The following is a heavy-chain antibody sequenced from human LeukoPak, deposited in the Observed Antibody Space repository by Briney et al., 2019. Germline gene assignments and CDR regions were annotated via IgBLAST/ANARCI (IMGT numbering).Heavy chain of an antibody. Sequence: SETLSLTCTVSGGSISSSSYYWSWIRQPPGKGLEWIGYIYYSGSTNYNPSLKSRVTISVDTSKNQFSLKLSSVTAADTAVYYCARVRPDYYGSGSYASVFDYWGQGTLVTVSS. D-gene: IGHD3-10*01. CDR1: GGSISSSSYY. CDR3: ARVRPDYYGSGSYASVFDY. J-gene: IGHJ4*02. CDR2: IYYSGST. V-gene: IGHV4-61*01.